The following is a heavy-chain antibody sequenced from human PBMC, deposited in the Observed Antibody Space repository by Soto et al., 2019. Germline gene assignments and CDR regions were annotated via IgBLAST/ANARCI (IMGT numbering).Heavy chain of an antibody. V-gene: IGHV3-74*01. J-gene: IGHJ6*02. Sequence: GGSLRLSCAASGFTFSSYWMHWVRQAPGKGMVWVSRINSVGSSTSYADSLKGLFTISRDNAKNTLYLQMNSLRAEDTAVYYCARDLGVEIVLMVYADLGYGMDVWGQGTTVTVSS. CDR3: ARDLGVEIVLMVYADLGYGMDV. CDR1: GFTFSSYW. CDR2: INSVGSST. D-gene: IGHD2-8*01.